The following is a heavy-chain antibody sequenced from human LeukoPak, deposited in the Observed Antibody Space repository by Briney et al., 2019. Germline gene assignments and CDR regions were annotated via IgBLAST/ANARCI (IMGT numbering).Heavy chain of an antibody. CDR3: ARADDWFDP. Sequence: PSETLSLTCTVSGGSISSYYWSWIRQPPGKGLEWIGYIYYSGSTFYNPSLKSRLTISLDTYKNQFSLNLSSVTAADTAVYYCARADDWFDPWGQGTLVTVSS. CDR1: GGSISSYY. CDR2: IYYSGST. J-gene: IGHJ5*02. V-gene: IGHV4-59*08.